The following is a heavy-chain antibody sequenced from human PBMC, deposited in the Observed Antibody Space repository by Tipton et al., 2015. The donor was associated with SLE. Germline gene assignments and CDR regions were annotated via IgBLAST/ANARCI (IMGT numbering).Heavy chain of an antibody. CDR2: INHSGST. CDR1: GDSINSNSYY. J-gene: IGHJ4*02. D-gene: IGHD5-18*01. CDR3: VRAGLWLTFFDY. Sequence: TLSLTCTVSGDSINSNSYYWGWIRQPPGKGLEWIGEINHSGSTNYNPSLASRLTISVDTSKNQFSLKLSSVTAADTAVYYCVRAGLWLTFFDYWGQGTLVTVSS. V-gene: IGHV4-39*07.